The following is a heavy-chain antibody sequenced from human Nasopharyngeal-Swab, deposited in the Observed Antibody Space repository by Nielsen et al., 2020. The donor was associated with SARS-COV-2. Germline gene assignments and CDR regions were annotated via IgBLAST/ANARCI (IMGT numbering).Heavy chain of an antibody. CDR2: IYYSSNT. D-gene: IGHD3-3*01. CDR1: GASISSSIYY. Sequence: SETLSLTCTVSGASISSSIYYWGWIRQPPGKGLEWIGSIYYSSNTYYNPSLKSRVTISVATSKIQFSLKLCSVTAADTAVYYCARRYREITIFGVVITPFDYWGQGTLVTVSS. V-gene: IGHV4-39*01. J-gene: IGHJ4*02. CDR3: ARRYREITIFGVVITPFDY.